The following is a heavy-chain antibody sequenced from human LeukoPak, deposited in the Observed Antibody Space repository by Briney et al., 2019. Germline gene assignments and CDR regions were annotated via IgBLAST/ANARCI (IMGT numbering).Heavy chain of an antibody. J-gene: IGHJ4*02. D-gene: IGHD5-24*01. CDR3: ARLGKLDGYLFDY. CDR2: IYNSVST. CDR1: GGPISGHY. Sequence: SGTLSVNCTVTGGPISGHYWSWIQQPPGKAPKWIAYIYNSVSTNYSPSLKSRVTISIDASKNQFSLNLSSVTAADTAVYYCARLGKLDGYLFDYWGQGTLVTVSS. V-gene: IGHV4-59*08.